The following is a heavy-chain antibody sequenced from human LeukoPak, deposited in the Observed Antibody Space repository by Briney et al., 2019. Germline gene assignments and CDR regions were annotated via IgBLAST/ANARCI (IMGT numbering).Heavy chain of an antibody. CDR1: GGSISSYY. CDR2: IYYSEST. CDR3: AREAGGRYYYDSSGYYLYYFDY. D-gene: IGHD3-22*01. J-gene: IGHJ4*02. V-gene: IGHV4-59*12. Sequence: SSETLSLTCTVSGGSISSYYWSWIRQPPGKGLEWIGYIYYSESTNYNPSLKSRVTISVDTSKNQFSLKLSSVTAADTAVYYCAREAGGRYYYDSSGYYLYYFDYWGQGTLVTVSS.